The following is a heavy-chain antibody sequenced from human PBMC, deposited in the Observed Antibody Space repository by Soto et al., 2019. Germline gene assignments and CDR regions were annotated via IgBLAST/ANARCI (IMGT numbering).Heavy chain of an antibody. V-gene: IGHV4-39*01. J-gene: IGHJ4*02. CDR2: IFYSGTI. CDR1: GGSLSSSTYN. D-gene: IGHD6-19*01. CDR3: AREGYISGQRGHFDY. Sequence: QLQLQESGPGLVKPSETLSLTCTVSGGSLSSSTYNWGWIRQPPGKGLEWFGGIFYSGTIYYNPSLKSRVTISVDTSKNQFSLRLTSVTAADTAVYFCAREGYISGQRGHFDYWGQGILVTVSS.